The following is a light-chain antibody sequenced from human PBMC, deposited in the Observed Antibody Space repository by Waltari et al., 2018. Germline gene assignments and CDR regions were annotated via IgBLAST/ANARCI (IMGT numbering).Light chain of an antibody. V-gene: IGLV2-14*03. Sequence: QSALTQPASVSGSPGQSITISCTGTSSHVGGYTYVSCSQQHPDKAPKLMLYDVNNRPSGVSNRFSGSKSGNTASLTISSLQAEDEADYYCSSYTSSTIPVFGTGTKVTVL. CDR3: SSYTSSTIPV. CDR2: DVN. J-gene: IGLJ1*01. CDR1: SSHVGGYTY.